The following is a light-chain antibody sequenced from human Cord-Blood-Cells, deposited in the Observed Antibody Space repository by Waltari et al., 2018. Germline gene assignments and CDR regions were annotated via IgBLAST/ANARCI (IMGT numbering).Light chain of an antibody. CDR1: SSDVGGYNY. J-gene: IGLJ3*02. CDR2: DVS. CDR3: SSYTSSSPSWV. V-gene: IGLV2-14*01. Sequence: QSALTQPPSASGSPGLSITIPCTGTSSDVGGYNYLSWYQQHPGKAPKLRIYDVSNRPSGVSNRCSGSKSGSTASLTISGLQAEDEADYYCSSYTSSSPSWVFGGGTKLTVL.